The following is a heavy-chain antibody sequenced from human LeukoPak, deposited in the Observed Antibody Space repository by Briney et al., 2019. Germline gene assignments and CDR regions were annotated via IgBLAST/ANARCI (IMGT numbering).Heavy chain of an antibody. CDR1: GLTFSSYD. V-gene: IGHV3-13*04. D-gene: IGHD3-10*01. Sequence: GGSLRLSCAPSGLTFSSYDMHWVRQAAGKCLEWVSAIGTAGDTYYPGSVKGRFTICRENAKNSLYLQMNSLRAGDTAVYYCARGSHYGSGSYYDDAFDIWGQGTMVTVSS. CDR3: ARGSHYGSGSYYDDAFDI. CDR2: IGTAGDT. J-gene: IGHJ3*02.